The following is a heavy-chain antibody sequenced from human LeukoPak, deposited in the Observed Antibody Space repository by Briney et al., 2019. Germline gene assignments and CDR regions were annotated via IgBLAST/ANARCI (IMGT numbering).Heavy chain of an antibody. CDR3: ARGGEYYDSSGYLRYYYYYMDV. J-gene: IGHJ6*03. D-gene: IGHD3-22*01. CDR2: IYYSGST. CDR1: GGSISRYY. Sequence: MTSETLSLTCSVSGGSISRYYWTWIRQPPGKGLEWIGYIYYSGSTNYNPSLESRVTISVDTSKNQFSLKLSSVTAADTAVYYCARGGEYYDSSGYLRYYYYYMDVWGKGTTVTVSS. V-gene: IGHV4-59*12.